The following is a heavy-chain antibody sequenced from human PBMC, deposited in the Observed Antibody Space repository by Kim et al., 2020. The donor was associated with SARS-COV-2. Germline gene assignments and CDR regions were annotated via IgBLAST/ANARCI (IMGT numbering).Heavy chain of an antibody. CDR3: ARAGSSWPLHAFDI. D-gene: IGHD6-13*01. J-gene: IGHJ3*02. Sequence: VKGRLTISRDNAKNSLYLQMNSLRAEDTSVYYCARAGSSWPLHAFDIWGQGTMVTLSS. V-gene: IGHV3-21*01.